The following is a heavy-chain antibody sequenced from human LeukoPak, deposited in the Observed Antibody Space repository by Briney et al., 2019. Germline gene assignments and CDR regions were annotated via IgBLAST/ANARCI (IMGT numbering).Heavy chain of an antibody. CDR1: GYSISSGYY. D-gene: IGHD6-13*01. Sequence: SETLSLTCAVSGYSISSGYYWGWIRQPPGKGLEWIGSIYHSGSTYYNPSLKSRVTISVDTPKNQFSLKLSSVTAADTAVYYCAREAGSAPFDPWGQGTLVTVSS. J-gene: IGHJ5*02. CDR2: IYHSGST. CDR3: AREAGSAPFDP. V-gene: IGHV4-38-2*02.